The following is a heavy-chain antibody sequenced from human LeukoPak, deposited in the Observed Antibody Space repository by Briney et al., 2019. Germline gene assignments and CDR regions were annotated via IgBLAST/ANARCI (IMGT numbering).Heavy chain of an antibody. D-gene: IGHD3-10*01. Sequence: GGSLRLSCAASGFTFSSYEMNWVRQAPGKGLEWVSYISSSGSTIYYADSVKGRFTISRDNAKNSLYLQMNSLGAEDTAVYYCARVPNRKLWFGELFPSYFDYWGQGTLVTVSS. CDR3: ARVPNRKLWFGELFPSYFDY. CDR1: GFTFSSYE. J-gene: IGHJ4*02. V-gene: IGHV3-48*03. CDR2: ISSSGSTI.